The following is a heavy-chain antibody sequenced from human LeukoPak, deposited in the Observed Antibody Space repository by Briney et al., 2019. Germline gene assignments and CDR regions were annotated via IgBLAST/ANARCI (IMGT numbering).Heavy chain of an antibody. J-gene: IGHJ4*02. CDR2: IYYSGST. CDR1: GGSISSSSYY. V-gene: IGHV4-39*01. D-gene: IGHD5-12*01. Sequence: PSETLSLTCTVSGGSISSSSYYWGWIRQPPGKGLEWIGSIYYSGSTYYNPSLKSRVTISVDTSKNQFSLKLSSVTAADTAVYYCARASLWWLRPCYFDYWGQGTLVTVSS. CDR3: ARASLWWLRPCYFDY.